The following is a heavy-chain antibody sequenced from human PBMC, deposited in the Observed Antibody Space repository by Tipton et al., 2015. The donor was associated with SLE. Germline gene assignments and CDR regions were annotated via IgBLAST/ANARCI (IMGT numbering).Heavy chain of an antibody. CDR2: IIHIGSS. CDR1: GGSICSCSSY. Sequence: TLSLTCTVSGGSICSCSSYWDWILQPPGKGLAWIGLIIHIGSSYYNPSLKRRVTISIDTSTNQFSLKVKSVTAADTAVYYCARLADGNRNWFDPWGQGTLVTVSS. D-gene: IGHD6-13*01. V-gene: IGHV4-39*07. CDR3: ARLADGNRNWFDP. J-gene: IGHJ5*02.